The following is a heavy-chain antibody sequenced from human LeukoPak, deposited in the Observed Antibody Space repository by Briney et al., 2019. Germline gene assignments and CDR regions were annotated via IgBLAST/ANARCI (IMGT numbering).Heavy chain of an antibody. J-gene: IGHJ1*01. Sequence: PGRSLRLSCAASGFTFNSYSMNWVRQAPGKGLEWLSYISSSSSGIYYADSVKGRFTISRDNAKKSLYLQMDSLRDEDTAVYYCARGLGYFDSSAYLPEYFHHWGQGTLVTVSS. V-gene: IGHV3-48*02. CDR1: GFTFNSYS. D-gene: IGHD3-22*01. CDR3: ARGLGYFDSSAYLPEYFHH. CDR2: ISSSSSGI.